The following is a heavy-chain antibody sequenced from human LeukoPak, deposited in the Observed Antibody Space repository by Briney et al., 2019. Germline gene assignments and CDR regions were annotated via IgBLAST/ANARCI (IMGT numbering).Heavy chain of an antibody. CDR3: TKDFWSGPKYYYYMDV. Sequence: HPGESLRLSCTASGFTFGDYAMSWVRQAPGKGLEWVGFIRSKAYGGTTEYAASVKGRFTISRDDSKSIAYLQMNSLKTEDTAVYYCTKDFWSGPKYYYYMDVWGKGTTVTVSS. V-gene: IGHV3-49*04. J-gene: IGHJ6*03. CDR2: IRSKAYGGTT. D-gene: IGHD3-3*01. CDR1: GFTFGDYA.